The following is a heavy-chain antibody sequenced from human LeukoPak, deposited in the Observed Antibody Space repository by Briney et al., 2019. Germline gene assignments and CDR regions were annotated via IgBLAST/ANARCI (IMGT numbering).Heavy chain of an antibody. CDR2: IIPIFGTA. V-gene: IGHV1-69*13. Sequence: GASVKVSCKASGGTFSSYAISWVRQDPGQGLEWMGGIIPIFGTANYAQKFQGRVTITADESTSTAYMELSSLRSEDTAVYYCAGWGRRIVGATEYYFDYWGQGTLVTVSS. CDR3: AGWGRRIVGATEYYFDY. CDR1: GGTFSSYA. J-gene: IGHJ4*02. D-gene: IGHD1-26*01.